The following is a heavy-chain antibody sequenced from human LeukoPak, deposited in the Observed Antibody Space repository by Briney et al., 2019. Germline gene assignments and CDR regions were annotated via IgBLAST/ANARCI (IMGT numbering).Heavy chain of an antibody. V-gene: IGHV4-39*01. Sequence: PSETLSLTCTVSGGSISSSSYCWGWIRQPPGKGLEWIGSFYCSGSTYYNPYLKSRVTISVDTSKNQFSLKLSSVTAADTAVYYCARLRSPVTILYYFDYWGQGTLVTVSS. D-gene: IGHD4-17*01. CDR1: GGSISSSSYC. CDR2: FYCSGST. J-gene: IGHJ4*02. CDR3: ARLRSPVTILYYFDY.